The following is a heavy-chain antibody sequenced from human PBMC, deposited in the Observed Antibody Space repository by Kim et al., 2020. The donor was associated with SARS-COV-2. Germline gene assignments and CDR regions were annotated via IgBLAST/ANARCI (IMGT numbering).Heavy chain of an antibody. D-gene: IGHD1-26*01. V-gene: IGHV3-49*02. Sequence: GGTTEYAASVKGRFTISRDDSKSIAYLQMNSLKTEDTAVYYCTRGGSNKPWGQGTLVTVSS. CDR2: GGTT. CDR3: TRGGSNKP. J-gene: IGHJ5*02.